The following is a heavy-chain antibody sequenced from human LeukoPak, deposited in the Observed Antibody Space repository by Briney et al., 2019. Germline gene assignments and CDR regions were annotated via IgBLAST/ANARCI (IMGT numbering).Heavy chain of an antibody. Sequence: GGSLRLSCAASGFTFSSYGMHWVRQAPGKGLEWVAVIWYDGSNKYYADSVKGRFTISRDNSKNTLYLQMNSLRAEDTAVYYCAREGDGGNSEGGFDYWGQGTLVTVSS. CDR1: GFTFSSYG. V-gene: IGHV3-33*01. D-gene: IGHD4-23*01. J-gene: IGHJ4*02. CDR3: AREGDGGNSEGGFDY. CDR2: IWYDGSNK.